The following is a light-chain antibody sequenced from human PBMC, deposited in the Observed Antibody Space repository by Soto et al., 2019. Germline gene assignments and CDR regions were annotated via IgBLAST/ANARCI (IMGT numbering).Light chain of an antibody. Sequence: QSVLTQPASVSGSPGQSITISCTGTSSDVGGYNYVSWYQQHPGKAPQLIIYDVTDRPSGVSNRFSGSKSGNTASLTISGLLAEDETDYYCSSYTGFSTLVFGTGTKVTVL. CDR2: DVT. CDR3: SSYTGFSTLV. V-gene: IGLV2-14*01. CDR1: SSDVGGYNY. J-gene: IGLJ1*01.